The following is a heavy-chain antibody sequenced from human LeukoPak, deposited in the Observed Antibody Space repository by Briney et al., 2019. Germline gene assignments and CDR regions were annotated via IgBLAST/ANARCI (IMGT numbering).Heavy chain of an antibody. V-gene: IGHV3-53*01. CDR1: GFTFSSYT. Sequence: GGSLRLSCAASGFTFSSYTINWVRQAPGKGLEWVSVIYSGGNTYYADSVKGRFTISRDNSENTLYLQMNSLRADDTAVYYCARDMGYSSSWFYGMDVWGQGTTVTVSS. CDR2: IYSGGNT. CDR3: ARDMGYSSSWFYGMDV. J-gene: IGHJ6*02. D-gene: IGHD6-13*01.